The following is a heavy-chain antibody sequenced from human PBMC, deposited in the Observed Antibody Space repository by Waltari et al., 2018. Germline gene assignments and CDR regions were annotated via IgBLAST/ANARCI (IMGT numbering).Heavy chain of an antibody. V-gene: IGHV4-39*07. CDR2: IFYSGTP. CDR1: GVSIGSNRYY. J-gene: IGHJ5*02. Sequence: QLQLQESGPGLVKPSETLSLPCTVAGVSIGSNRYYWGWIRQPPGKGLEWIGSIFYSGTPYYNPSLKSRVTMSIDTAKNQFSLRLNSVTAADTAIYYCARDWGLLWFGDPWGQGTLVTVSS. D-gene: IGHD3-10*01. CDR3: ARDWGLLWFGDP.